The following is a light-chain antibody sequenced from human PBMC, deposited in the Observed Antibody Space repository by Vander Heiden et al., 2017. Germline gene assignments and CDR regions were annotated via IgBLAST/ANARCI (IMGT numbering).Light chain of an antibody. CDR1: QSVGDR. CDR3: QQSDNWPLR. Sequence: DMVMPQSPATLSVALGESATLCCRASQSVGDRVAWYQQKPGQAPRLLIFGSCTRATGIPARFSGSGSGTEFTLTIRSLQSEDFAVYYCQQSDNWPLRFGGGTKVEIK. J-gene: IGKJ4*02. CDR2: GSC. V-gene: IGKV3-15*01.